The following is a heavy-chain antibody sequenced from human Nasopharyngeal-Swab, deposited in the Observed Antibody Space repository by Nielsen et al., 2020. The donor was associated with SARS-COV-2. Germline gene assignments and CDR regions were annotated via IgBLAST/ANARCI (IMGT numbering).Heavy chain of an antibody. J-gene: IGHJ4*02. CDR2: IRSTGHTYAT. Sequence: GESLKISCAASGFTFSDSAIHWVRQASGKGLEWVGRIRSTGHTYATAYAASVKGRFIIFRDDPTNTAYLQMNSLKTEDTAVYYCTRCGGGCYSGRDYWGQGTLVTVSS. CDR3: TRCGGGCYSGRDY. V-gene: IGHV3-73*01. CDR1: GFTFSDSA. D-gene: IGHD2-15*01.